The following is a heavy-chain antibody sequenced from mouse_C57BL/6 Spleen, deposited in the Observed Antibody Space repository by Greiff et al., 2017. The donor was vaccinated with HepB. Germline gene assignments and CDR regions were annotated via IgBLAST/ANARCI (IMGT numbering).Heavy chain of an antibody. CDR3: ASLTTVVAYYAMDY. Sequence: EVHLVESGGGLVQPGGSLSLSCAASGFTFTDYYMSWVRQPPGKALEWLGFIRNKANGYTTEYSASVKCRFTISRDNSQSILYLQMNALRAEDSATYYCASLTTVVAYYAMDYWGQGTSVTVSS. D-gene: IGHD1-1*01. CDR2: IRNKANGYTT. J-gene: IGHJ4*01. V-gene: IGHV7-3*01. CDR1: GFTFTDYY.